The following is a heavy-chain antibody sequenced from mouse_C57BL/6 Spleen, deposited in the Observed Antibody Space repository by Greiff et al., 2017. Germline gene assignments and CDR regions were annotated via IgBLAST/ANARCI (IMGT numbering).Heavy chain of an antibody. J-gene: IGHJ3*01. CDR3: ARYGGGSSWFAY. Sequence: QVQLQQPGAELVKPGASVKLSCKASGYTFTSYWMHWVKQRPGQGLEWIGMIHPNSGSTNYNEKFKSKATLTVDKSSSTAYMQLSSLTSEDSAVYYCARYGGGSSWFAYWGQGTLVTVSA. CDR1: GYTFTSYW. CDR2: IHPNSGST. D-gene: IGHD1-1*02. V-gene: IGHV1-64*01.